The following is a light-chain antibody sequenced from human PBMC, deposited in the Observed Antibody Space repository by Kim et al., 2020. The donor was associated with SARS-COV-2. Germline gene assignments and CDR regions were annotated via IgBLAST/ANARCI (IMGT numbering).Light chain of an antibody. CDR2: DAS. Sequence: LAPGEPAPLSCRASQWFGDWLAWYQQRSGQAPRLLIYDASIRATGIPARFRGSGSGTDFTLTISSLEPEDFAVYYCQQRRTWPLTFGGGTKVDIK. V-gene: IGKV3-11*01. CDR1: QWFGDW. J-gene: IGKJ4*01. CDR3: QQRRTWPLT.